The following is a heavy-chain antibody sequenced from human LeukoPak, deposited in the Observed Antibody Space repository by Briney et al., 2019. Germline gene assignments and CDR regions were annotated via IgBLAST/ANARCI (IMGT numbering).Heavy chain of an antibody. V-gene: IGHV4-39*01. J-gene: IGHJ5*02. CDR1: GGSISSSSYY. D-gene: IGHD3-3*01. Sequence: PSETLSLTCTVSGGSISSSSYYWGWIRQPPGKGLEWIGSIYYSGSTYYNPSLKSRVTISVDTSKNQFSLELSSVTAADTAVYYCARQTIFGVVINPIWFDPWGQGTLVTVSS. CDR3: ARQTIFGVVINPIWFDP. CDR2: IYYSGST.